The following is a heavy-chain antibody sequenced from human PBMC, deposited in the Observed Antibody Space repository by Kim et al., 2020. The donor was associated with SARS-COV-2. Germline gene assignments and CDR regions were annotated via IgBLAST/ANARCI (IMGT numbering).Heavy chain of an antibody. CDR1: GGSFSGYY. D-gene: IGHD1-26*01. CDR3: ACLGATPNYYYYYMDV. CDR2: INHSGST. Sequence: SETLSLTCAVYGGSFSGYYWSWIRQPPGKGLEWIGEINHSGSTNYNPSLKSRVTISVDTSKNQFSLKLSSVTAADTAVYYCACLGATPNYYYYYMDVWGKGTTVTVSS. J-gene: IGHJ6*03. V-gene: IGHV4-34*01.